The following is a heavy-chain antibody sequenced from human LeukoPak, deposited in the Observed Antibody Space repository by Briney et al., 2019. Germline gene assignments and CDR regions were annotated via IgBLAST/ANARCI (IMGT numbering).Heavy chain of an antibody. CDR3: ARPDYGGNSVGYFQH. D-gene: IGHD4-23*01. CDR2: INPSGGST. J-gene: IGHJ1*01. CDR1: GYTFTSYY. Sequence: ASVKVSCKASGYTFTSYYIHWVRQAPGQGLEWMGIINPSGGSTSYAQKFQGRVTMTRDTSTSTAYMELSSLRSEDTAVYYCARPDYGGNSVGYFQHWGQGTLVTVSS. V-gene: IGHV1-46*01.